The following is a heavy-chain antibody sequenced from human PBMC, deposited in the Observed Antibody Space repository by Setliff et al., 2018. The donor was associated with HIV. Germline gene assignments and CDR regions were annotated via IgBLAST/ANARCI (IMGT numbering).Heavy chain of an antibody. J-gene: IGHJ5*01. CDR1: GGSISSRGYY. CDR2: IYFSGST. D-gene: IGHD1-26*01. V-gene: IGHV4-30-4*01. Sequence: SETLSLTCTVSGGSISSRGYYWSWIRQHPGKGLEWIGYIYFSGSTYYNPSLKSRVTVSVDPSKNQFSLKLSSVTAADTAVYYCARTTYSGSYLNDSWGQGTLVTVS. CDR3: ARTTYSGSYLNDS.